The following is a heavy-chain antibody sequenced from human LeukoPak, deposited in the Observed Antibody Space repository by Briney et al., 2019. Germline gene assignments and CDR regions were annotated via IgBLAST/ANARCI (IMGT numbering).Heavy chain of an antibody. J-gene: IGHJ5*02. Sequence: GGSLRLSCAASGFTFSSYSMDWVRQAPGKGLEWVSSISSSSSYIYYADSVKGLFTISRDNAKNSLYLQMNSLRAEDTAVYYCARDEGITIFGVVNENWFDPWGQGTLVTVSS. V-gene: IGHV3-21*01. CDR1: GFTFSSYS. D-gene: IGHD3-3*01. CDR3: ARDEGITIFGVVNENWFDP. CDR2: ISSSSSYI.